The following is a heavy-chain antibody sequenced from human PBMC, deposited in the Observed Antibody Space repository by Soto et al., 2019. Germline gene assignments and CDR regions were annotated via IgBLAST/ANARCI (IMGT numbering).Heavy chain of an antibody. J-gene: IGHJ4*02. Sequence: SQTLSLTCTVSPGSTNSNNYYWAWIRQPPGKGLEWTGSTSYGGFSSHNPSLKSRVPLSIDTSQRHLSLKLSTGTATDTAVYYCGRHRRETGTPAQPRDNGGQGARFTSSS. CDR1: PGSTNSNNYY. CDR2: TSYGGFS. D-gene: IGHD1-1*01. CDR3: GRHRRETGTPAQPRDN. V-gene: IGHV4-39*01.